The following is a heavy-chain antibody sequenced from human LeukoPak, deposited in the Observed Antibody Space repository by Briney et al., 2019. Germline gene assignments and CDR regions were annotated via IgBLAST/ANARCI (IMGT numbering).Heavy chain of an antibody. J-gene: IGHJ5*02. CDR2: IIYSGMS. CDR3: AIRLATSRLATATTWFDP. Sequence: SETLSLTCAVYGESFDGFYWNWIRQPPGKGLEWIGEIIYSGMSDYNPALKSRVAISADSSKRQFSLDLTSVTAADTAVYYCAIRLATSRLATATTWFDPWGQGTLVSVSS. V-gene: IGHV4-34*12. D-gene: IGHD3-9*01. CDR1: GESFDGFY.